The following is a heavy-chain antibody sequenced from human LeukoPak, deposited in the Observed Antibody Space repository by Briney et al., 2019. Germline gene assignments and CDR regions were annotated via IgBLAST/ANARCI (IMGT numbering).Heavy chain of an antibody. V-gene: IGHV4-38-2*02. CDR1: GYSISSVYY. Sequence: SETLSLTCTVSGYSISSVYYWGWIRQPPGKGLEWIANIFHSGSTYYNPSLKSRVTISIDTSKNQFSLKLSSVTAADTAVYYCARENHGDYVDYYYYYMDVWGKGTTVTVSS. CDR2: IFHSGST. CDR3: ARENHGDYVDYYYYYMDV. J-gene: IGHJ6*03. D-gene: IGHD4-17*01.